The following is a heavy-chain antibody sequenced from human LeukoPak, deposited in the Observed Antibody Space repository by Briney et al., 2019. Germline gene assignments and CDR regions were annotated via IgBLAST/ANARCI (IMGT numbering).Heavy chain of an antibody. J-gene: IGHJ4*02. CDR1: GYTFTNYY. V-gene: IGHV1-46*01. Sequence: ASVTVSFTASGYTFTNYYMHWVRQARGQGLEWMGIINPSGGSTSYAQKFQDRVTMTRDMSTSTVYMELSSLRSEDTAVYYCARAHYGDYVHFDYWGQGTLVTVSS. CDR3: ARAHYGDYVHFDY. CDR2: INPSGGST. D-gene: IGHD4-17*01.